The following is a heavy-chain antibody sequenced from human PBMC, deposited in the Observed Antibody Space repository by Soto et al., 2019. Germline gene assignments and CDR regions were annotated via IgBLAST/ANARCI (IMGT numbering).Heavy chain of an antibody. J-gene: IGHJ5*02. Sequence: SVKVSCKASGGTFSSYTISWVRQAPGQGLEWMGRIIPILGIANYAQKFQGRVTITADKSTSTAYMELSSLRSEDTAVYYCARERDDYYGSGTKAKWFDPWGQGTPVTVSS. CDR1: GGTFSSYT. CDR3: ARERDDYYGSGTKAKWFDP. D-gene: IGHD3-10*01. CDR2: IIPILGIA. V-gene: IGHV1-69*04.